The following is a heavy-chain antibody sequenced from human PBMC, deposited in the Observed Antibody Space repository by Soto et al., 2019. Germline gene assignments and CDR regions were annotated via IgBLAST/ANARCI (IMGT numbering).Heavy chain of an antibody. D-gene: IGHD2-21*01. CDR3: ARDVFCGGAPACPDMDV. Sequence: ASVKVSCKASGYTFSGYSITWVRQAPGQGLEWMGRISGYNGNTNYARTLRGRVTLTTDTSTSTAYMELRSLTSDDTDVYYCARDVFCGGAPACPDMDVWGQGTTVTVSS. V-gene: IGHV1-18*04. CDR2: ISGYNGNT. CDR1: GYTFSGYS. J-gene: IGHJ6*02.